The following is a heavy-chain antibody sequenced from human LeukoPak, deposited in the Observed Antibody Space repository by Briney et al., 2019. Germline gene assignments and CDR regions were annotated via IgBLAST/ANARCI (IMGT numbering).Heavy chain of an antibody. CDR2: MSSDGGDI. Sequence: SGGSLRLSCATSAFTFSDYWMHWVRQAPGKGLEWLAVMSSDGGDIYYADSVKGRFTISRDNSKNTLYLQMNSLRAEDTAVYYCSKTIAVADPTDYWGQGTLVTVSS. D-gene: IGHD6-19*01. V-gene: IGHV3-30*18. CDR1: AFTFSDYW. J-gene: IGHJ4*02. CDR3: SKTIAVADPTDY.